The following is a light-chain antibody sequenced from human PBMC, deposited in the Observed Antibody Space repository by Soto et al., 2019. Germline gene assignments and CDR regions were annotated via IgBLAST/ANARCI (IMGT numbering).Light chain of an antibody. Sequence: EIVLTQSPATLSLSPGERATLSCRASQSVSSYLAWYQQKPGQAPRLLIYDASHRATGIPARFSGSGSGTDFTLAISGLETEDFAVYYCQQRSNWPPVVTFGGGTKVEIK. CDR2: DAS. CDR1: QSVSSY. J-gene: IGKJ4*01. CDR3: QQRSNWPPVVT. V-gene: IGKV3-11*01.